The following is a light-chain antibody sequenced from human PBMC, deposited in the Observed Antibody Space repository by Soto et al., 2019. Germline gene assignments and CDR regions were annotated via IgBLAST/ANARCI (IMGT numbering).Light chain of an antibody. CDR3: HSYERSLGVVV. CDR1: GSNIGSNYD. Sequence: QSVMTQSPSMSGAPGQRVPISCTGTGSNIGSNYDVNWYQQLPGTAPSLLISANTNRPSGVPDRFSGSKSGAPAPLAITGPQAEKEADYYCHSYERSLGVVVLGGGTKPTV. CDR2: ANT. J-gene: IGLJ2*01. V-gene: IGLV1-40*03.